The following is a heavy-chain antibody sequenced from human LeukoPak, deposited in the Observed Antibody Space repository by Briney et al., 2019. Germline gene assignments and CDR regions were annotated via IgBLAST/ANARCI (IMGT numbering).Heavy chain of an antibody. D-gene: IGHD6-19*01. CDR3: AKDPDSSGWYGFDY. Sequence: GRSLRLSCAASGFTFSSYGMHWVRQAPGKGLEWVAVIWYDGSNKYYADSVKGRFTISRDNSKNTLYLQMNSLRAEDTAVYYCAKDPDSSGWYGFDYWGQGTLVTVSS. CDR1: GFTFSSYG. J-gene: IGHJ4*02. CDR2: IWYDGSNK. V-gene: IGHV3-33*06.